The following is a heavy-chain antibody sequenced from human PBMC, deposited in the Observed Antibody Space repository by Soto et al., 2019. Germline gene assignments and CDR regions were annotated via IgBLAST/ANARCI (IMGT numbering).Heavy chain of an antibody. CDR1: GFTFSTFE. J-gene: IGHJ4*02. CDR2: ISSSGSPI. Sequence: GGSLRLSCVASGFTFSTFEMNWVRQAPGKGLEWVSYISSSGSPIYYAESVKGRFTMSRDNSKNTLYLQMNGLRAEDTAVYYCAIRKYNYANWGQGTLVTVSS. CDR3: AIRKYNYAN. V-gene: IGHV3-48*03. D-gene: IGHD2-2*01.